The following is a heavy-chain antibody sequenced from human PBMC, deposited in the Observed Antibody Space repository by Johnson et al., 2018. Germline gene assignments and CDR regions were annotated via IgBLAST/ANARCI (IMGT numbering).Heavy chain of an antibody. Sequence: QLVESGGGVVQPGGSLRLSCAASGFTFSDYYMSWIRQAPGKGLEWVALISYAGSNKYFEDSVKGRFTIARENSKNTMYLQMTSLRAEDTAVYYWARDPYFDTGYYYYYMDVWGKGTTVTVSS. CDR1: GFTFSDYY. J-gene: IGHJ6*03. CDR2: ISYAGSNK. CDR3: ARDPYFDTGYYYYYMDV. D-gene: IGHD3-9*01. V-gene: IGHV3-30*03.